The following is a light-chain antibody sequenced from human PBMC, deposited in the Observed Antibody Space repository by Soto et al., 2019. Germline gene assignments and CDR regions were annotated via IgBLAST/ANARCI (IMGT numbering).Light chain of an antibody. J-gene: IGLJ3*02. V-gene: IGLV3-21*04. CDR3: QVWDSSSDHPV. Sequence: SYELTQPPSVSVAPGQTARITCGGNNIGSKRVHWYQQRPGQAPVLVISYASDRPSGIPERFSGSNSGNTATLTIGGVEAGDEADYYCQVWDSSSDHPVFGGGTKVTVL. CDR1: NIGSKR. CDR2: YAS.